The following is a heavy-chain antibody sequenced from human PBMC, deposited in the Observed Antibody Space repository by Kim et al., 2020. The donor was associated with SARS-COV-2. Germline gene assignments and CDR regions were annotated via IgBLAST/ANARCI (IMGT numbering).Heavy chain of an antibody. D-gene: IGHD3-3*01. J-gene: IGHJ3*02. Sequence: KFQGRVTITADESTSTAYMELSSLRSEDTAVYYCARDTSIFGVAIDAFDIWGQGTMVTVSS. CDR3: ARDTSIFGVAIDAFDI. V-gene: IGHV1-69*01.